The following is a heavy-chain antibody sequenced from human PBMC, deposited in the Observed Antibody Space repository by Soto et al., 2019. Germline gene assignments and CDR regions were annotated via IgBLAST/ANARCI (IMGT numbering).Heavy chain of an antibody. CDR1: GGSISSGDYY. V-gene: IGHV4-30-4*01. D-gene: IGHD2-15*01. CDR3: ARVVAATRLNYGMDV. J-gene: IGHJ6*02. Sequence: PSETLSLTCTVSGGSISSGDYYWSWIRQPPGKGLEWIGYIYYSGSTYYNPSLKSRVTISVDTSKNQFSLKLSSVTAADTAVYYCARVVAATRLNYGMDVWGQGTTVTVSS. CDR2: IYYSGST.